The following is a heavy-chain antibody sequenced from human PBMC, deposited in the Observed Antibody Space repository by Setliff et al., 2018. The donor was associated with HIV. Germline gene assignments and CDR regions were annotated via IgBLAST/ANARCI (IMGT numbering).Heavy chain of an antibody. D-gene: IGHD2-8*02. CDR2: IYTTQTT. CDR1: GDSISRFS. CDR3: ARLLPVATGHYYMDV. J-gene: IGHJ6*03. V-gene: IGHV4-4*08. Sequence: PSETLSLTCNVSGDSISRFSWSWIRQPPGKGLEWIGHIYTTQTTKYNPSLKSRVTISVDTSKNQFSLKLRSVTAADTAVYYCARLLPVATGHYYMDVWGKGTTVTVSS.